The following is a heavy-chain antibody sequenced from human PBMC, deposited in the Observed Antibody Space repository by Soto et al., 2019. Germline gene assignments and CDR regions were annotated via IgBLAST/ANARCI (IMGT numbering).Heavy chain of an antibody. CDR2: IQSGGPT. J-gene: IGHJ6*03. V-gene: IGHV3-66*01. Sequence: KGLEWVSLIQSGGPTYYADSVKGRFTISRDTSENTLHLQMDSLRAEDTAVYYCARVDVLCDGSRCYGVLLDVRVNGSTVTGTS. D-gene: IGHD2-15*01. CDR3: ARVDVLCDGSRCYGVLLDV.